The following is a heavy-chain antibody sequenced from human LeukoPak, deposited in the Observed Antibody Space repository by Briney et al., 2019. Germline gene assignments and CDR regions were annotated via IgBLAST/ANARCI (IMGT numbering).Heavy chain of an antibody. J-gene: IGHJ3*02. V-gene: IGHV1-24*01. D-gene: IGHD3-10*01. Sequence: GASVTVSCTVSGYTLTELSLHWVRQAPGKGLEWMGGFDPEDGETIYAQKFQGRVTMTEDTSTDTAYMELSSLRSEDTAVYYCATSGPRIDAFDIWGQGTMVTVSS. CDR2: FDPEDGET. CDR3: ATSGPRIDAFDI. CDR1: GYTLTELS.